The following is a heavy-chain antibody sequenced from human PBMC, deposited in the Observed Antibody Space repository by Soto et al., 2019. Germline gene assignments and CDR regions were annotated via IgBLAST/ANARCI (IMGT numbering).Heavy chain of an antibody. Sequence: QVTLKESGPVLVKPTETLTLTCTVSGFSLSDARMGVSWIRQPPGKALEWLSHTYSNDEKSYSTSPKSRLSLSYEPSKSQVVIIMTNMDPVNTATYYCARMHYGKNRSPPDYWGQGTLVTLSS. CDR1: GFSLSDARMG. V-gene: IGHV2-26*01. CDR3: ARMHYGKNRSPPDY. CDR2: TYSNDEK. D-gene: IGHD3-10*01. J-gene: IGHJ4*02.